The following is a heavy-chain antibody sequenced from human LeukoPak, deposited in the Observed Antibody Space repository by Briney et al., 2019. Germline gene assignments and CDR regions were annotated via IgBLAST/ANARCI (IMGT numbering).Heavy chain of an antibody. CDR2: IYYRGTT. V-gene: IGHV4-59*12. Sequence: SETLSLTCTVSGDSIDSYYWRWIRQPPGEGLERIGYIYYRGTTSYNPFLKRRVTISVDTSKNQFSLKLNSVTAADTAVYYCARLPRYGGYDHFDYWGQGILVIVSS. CDR1: GDSIDSYY. J-gene: IGHJ4*02. CDR3: ARLPRYGGYDHFDY. D-gene: IGHD5-12*01.